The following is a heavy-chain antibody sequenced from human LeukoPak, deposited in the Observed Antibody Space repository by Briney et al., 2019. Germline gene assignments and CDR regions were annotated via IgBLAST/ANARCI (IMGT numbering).Heavy chain of an antibody. V-gene: IGHV4-4*02. Sequence: SGTLSLTCAVSGDSISSTKWWSWVRQPPGKGLEWIGETHHIGSTNYNPSLKSRVTISVDKSKNQFSLKLSSVTAADTAVYYCARHTMVRDRSYNWFDPWGQGTLVTVPS. CDR2: THHIGST. D-gene: IGHD3-10*01. CDR1: GDSISSTKW. J-gene: IGHJ5*02. CDR3: ARHTMVRDRSYNWFDP.